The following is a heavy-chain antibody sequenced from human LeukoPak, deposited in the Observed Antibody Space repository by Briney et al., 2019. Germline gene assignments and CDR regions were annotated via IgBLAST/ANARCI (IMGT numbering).Heavy chain of an antibody. Sequence: PGGSLRLSCAASGFTFSSYWMSWVRQAPGKGLEWVANVKPDGSEKYYVDSVKGRFTISRDDSKTSLYLQMNSLRTEDTALYYCAKDSGGRQRALDYWGQGTLVTVSS. J-gene: IGHJ4*02. D-gene: IGHD3-16*01. V-gene: IGHV3-7*03. CDR1: GFTFSSYW. CDR3: AKDSGGRQRALDY. CDR2: VKPDGSEK.